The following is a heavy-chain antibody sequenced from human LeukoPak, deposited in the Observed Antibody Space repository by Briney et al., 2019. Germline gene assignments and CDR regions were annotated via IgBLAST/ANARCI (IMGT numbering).Heavy chain of an antibody. J-gene: IGHJ4*02. CDR1: GFTFSDYY. Sequence: GGSLRLSCAASGFTFSDYYMSWIRQAPGKGLEWVSYISSSGSTIYYADSVKGRFTISRDNAMNSLYLQMNSLRAEDTAMYYCSREGRDYFASGAYAYPFEYWGQGTRVAVSS. V-gene: IGHV3-11*04. D-gene: IGHD2/OR15-2a*01. CDR2: ISSSGSTI. CDR3: SREGRDYFASGAYAYPFEY.